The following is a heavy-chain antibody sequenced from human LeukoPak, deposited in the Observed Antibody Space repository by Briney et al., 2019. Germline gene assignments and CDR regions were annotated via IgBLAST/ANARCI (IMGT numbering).Heavy chain of an antibody. V-gene: IGHV3-23*01. D-gene: IGHD1-26*01. CDR1: GFTFSSHA. Sequence: PGGSLRLSCEASGFTFSSHAMSWVRQAPGKGLEWVSAITDSGGRTNYADSVKRRFTIFRDNSKNTLYLQMNSLRAEDTAVYYCAKDLTTGTTIWSFDYWGQGTLVPVSS. CDR3: AKDLTTGTTIWSFDY. CDR2: ITDSGGRT. J-gene: IGHJ4*02.